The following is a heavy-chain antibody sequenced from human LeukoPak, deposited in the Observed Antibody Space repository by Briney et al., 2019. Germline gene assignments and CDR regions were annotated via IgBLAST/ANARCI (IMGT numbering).Heavy chain of an antibody. CDR1: GFTFSSYS. J-gene: IGHJ5*02. CDR2: ISSSSSYI. CDR3: ARESAAAGPGWFDP. D-gene: IGHD6-13*01. V-gene: IGHV3-21*01. Sequence: PGGSLRLSCAASGFTFSSYSMNWVRQAPGKGLEWVSSISSSSSYIYYADSVKGRFTISRDNAKNSLYLQMNSLRAEDTAVYYCARESAAAGPGWFDPWGQGTLVTVSS.